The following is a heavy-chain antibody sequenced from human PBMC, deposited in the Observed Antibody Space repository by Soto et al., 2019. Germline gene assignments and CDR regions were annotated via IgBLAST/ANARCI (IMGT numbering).Heavy chain of an antibody. CDR2: IYSGHTT. V-gene: IGHV3-53*01. CDR3: VRGPSDHKLRLVEWAYGDY. Sequence: EVQLVESGGGLIQPGGSLRLSCVASGFIVSSNQMSWVRQAPGKGLEWGSVIYSGHTTYYADSVEGRFTISRDDSKNTLYLQMNSLRVEDTAVYYCVRGPSDHKLRLVEWAYGDYWGQGALVTVSS. CDR1: GFIVSSNQ. J-gene: IGHJ4*02. D-gene: IGHD3-3*01.